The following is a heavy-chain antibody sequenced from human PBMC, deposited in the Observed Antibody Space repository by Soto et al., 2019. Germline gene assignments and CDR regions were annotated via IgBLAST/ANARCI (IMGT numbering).Heavy chain of an antibody. J-gene: IGHJ6*01. V-gene: IGHV3-30-3*01. D-gene: IGHD6-13*01. CDR1: GFTFSSYA. CDR3: AARPYSSSWLHYYYGMDV. CDR2: ISYDGSNK. Sequence: QVQLVESGGGVVQPGRSLRLSCAASGFTFSSYAMHWVRQAPGKGLEWVAVISYDGSNKYYADSVKGRFTISRDNSKNTLYLQMNSLRAEDTAVYYCAARPYSSSWLHYYYGMDVW.